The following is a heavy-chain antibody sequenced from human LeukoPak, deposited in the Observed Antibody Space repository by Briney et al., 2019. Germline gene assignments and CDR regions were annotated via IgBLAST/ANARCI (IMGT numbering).Heavy chain of an antibody. J-gene: IGHJ4*02. Sequence: SETLSLTCTVSGGSISSSSYYWGWIRQPPGKGLEWIGSIYHSGSTYYNPSLKSRVTISVDTSKNQFSLKLSSVTAADTAVYYCARDIVVVPSFDYWGQGTLVTVSS. D-gene: IGHD2-2*01. CDR1: GGSISSSSYY. V-gene: IGHV4-39*07. CDR2: IYHSGST. CDR3: ARDIVVVPSFDY.